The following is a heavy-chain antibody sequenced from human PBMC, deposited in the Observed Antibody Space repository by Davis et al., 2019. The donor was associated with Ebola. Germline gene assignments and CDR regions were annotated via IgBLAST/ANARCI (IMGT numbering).Heavy chain of an antibody. V-gene: IGHV4-34*01. CDR1: GGSSSGYY. J-gene: IGHJ4*02. CDR2: INHSGST. CDR3: ARGPPGYCSGGSCDY. D-gene: IGHD2-15*01. Sequence: MPSETLSPTFAVHGGSSSGYYWSWIRQPPGKGLEWIGEINHSGSTNYNPSLKSRVTISVDTSKNQFSLKLSSVTAADTAVYYCARGPPGYCSGGSCDYWGQGTLVTVSS.